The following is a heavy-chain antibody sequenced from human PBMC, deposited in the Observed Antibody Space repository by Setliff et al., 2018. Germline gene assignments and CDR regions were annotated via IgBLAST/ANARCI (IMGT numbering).Heavy chain of an antibody. Sequence: PSETLSLTCTVSGGSISSHYWSWIRQPPGKGLEWIGSIYYSGSTNYNPSLKSRVTISVDTSKNQFSLKLSSVTAADTAVYYCARMGRGYSYGYILYYFDYWGQGTLVTVSS. CDR2: IYYSGST. D-gene: IGHD5-18*01. J-gene: IGHJ4*02. CDR3: ARMGRGYSYGYILYYFDY. CDR1: GGSISSHY. V-gene: IGHV4-59*11.